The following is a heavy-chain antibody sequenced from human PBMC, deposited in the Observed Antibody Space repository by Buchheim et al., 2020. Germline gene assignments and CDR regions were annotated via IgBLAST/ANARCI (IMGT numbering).Heavy chain of an antibody. CDR3: AAQGGNSESAIYYYYMDV. J-gene: IGHJ6*03. D-gene: IGHD4-23*01. Sequence: QVQLVESGGGVVQPGRSLRLSCAASGFTFSSYGMHWVRQAPGKGLEWVAVISYDGSNKYYADSVKGRFTISSDNSKNTLYLQMNSLRAENTAVYDCAAQGGNSESAIYYYYMDVWGKGT. CDR1: GFTFSSYG. V-gene: IGHV3-30*03. CDR2: ISYDGSNK.